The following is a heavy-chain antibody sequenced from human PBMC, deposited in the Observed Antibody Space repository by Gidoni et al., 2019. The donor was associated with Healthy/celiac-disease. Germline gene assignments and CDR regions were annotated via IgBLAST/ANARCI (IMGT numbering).Heavy chain of an antibody. Sequence: QVQLVQSGAEVKKPGASVKVSCKASGYTFTSYDINWVRQATGQGLEWMGWMNPNSGNTGYAQKFQGRVTMTRNTSISTAYMELSSLRSEDTAVYYCARGALPCPSRYCSSTSLWGWFDPWGQGTLVTVSS. V-gene: IGHV1-8*01. D-gene: IGHD2-2*01. CDR1: GYTFTSYD. J-gene: IGHJ5*02. CDR3: ARGALPCPSRYCSSTSLWGWFDP. CDR2: MNPNSGNT.